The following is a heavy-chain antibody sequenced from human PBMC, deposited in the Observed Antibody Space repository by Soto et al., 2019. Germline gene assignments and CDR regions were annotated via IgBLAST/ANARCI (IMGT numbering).Heavy chain of an antibody. CDR1: GFTFISYA. CDR2: IRGNGDPP. D-gene: IGHD2-21*01. CDR3: VKSRGGDNFDFFD. Sequence: GGSLRLSCSASGFTFISYAMHWFRQAPGKGLEYVSGIRGNGDPPFYADSVKGRFTISRDNSKNTLYLQMSSLSADDTAVYYCVKSRGGDNFDFFDWGQGALVTVSS. J-gene: IGHJ4*02. V-gene: IGHV3-64D*06.